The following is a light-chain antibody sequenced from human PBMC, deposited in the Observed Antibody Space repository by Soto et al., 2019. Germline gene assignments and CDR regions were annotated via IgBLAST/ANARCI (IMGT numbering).Light chain of an antibody. CDR2: EDN. Sequence: NFMLTQPHSVSESPGKTVTISCTRSSGSIASNYVQWYQQRPGSSPTTVIDEDNQRPSGVPDRFSGSIDSSSNSASLTISGLKTEDEAGYYCQSYDSDNQVFGGGTKLTVL. CDR3: QSYDSDNQV. CDR1: SGSIASNY. V-gene: IGLV6-57*01. J-gene: IGLJ3*02.